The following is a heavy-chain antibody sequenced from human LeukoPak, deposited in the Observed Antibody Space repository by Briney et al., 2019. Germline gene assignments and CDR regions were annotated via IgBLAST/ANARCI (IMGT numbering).Heavy chain of an antibody. CDR1: GYTFTSYG. CDR3: ARGPLRGDFWSGYYSYYYYMDV. Sequence: EASVKVSCKASGYTFTSYGISWVRQAPGQGLEWMGWISAYNGNTNYAQKLQGRVTMTTDTSTSTAYMELRSLRSDDTAVYYCARGPLRGDFWSGYYSYYYYMDVWGKGTTVTVSS. J-gene: IGHJ6*03. V-gene: IGHV1-18*01. D-gene: IGHD3-3*01. CDR2: ISAYNGNT.